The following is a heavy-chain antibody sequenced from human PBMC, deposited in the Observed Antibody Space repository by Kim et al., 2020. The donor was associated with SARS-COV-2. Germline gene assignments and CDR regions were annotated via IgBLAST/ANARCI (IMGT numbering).Heavy chain of an antibody. J-gene: IGHJ4*02. CDR3: AKDHYYDSSGYYSR. D-gene: IGHD3-22*01. V-gene: IGHV3-23*01. CDR1: GFTFSSYA. CDR2: ISGSGGST. Sequence: GGSLRLSCAASGFTFSSYAMSWVRQAPGKGLEWVSAISGSGGSTYYADSVKGRFTISRDNSKNTLYLQMNSLRAEDTAVYYCAKDHYYDSSGYYSRWGQGTLVTVSS.